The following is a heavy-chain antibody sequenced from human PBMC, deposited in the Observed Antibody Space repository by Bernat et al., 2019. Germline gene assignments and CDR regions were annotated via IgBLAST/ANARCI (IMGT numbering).Heavy chain of an antibody. V-gene: IGHV3-33*01. CDR3: AREWGTVIDS. CDR1: GFTFSSYG. J-gene: IGHJ4*02. Sequence: QVQLVESGGGVVQPGRSLRLSCAASGFTFSSYGMHWVRQAPGKGLECVAVIWYDGSNKYYADSVKGRFTISRDSSKSTLYLQMNSLRAEDTAVYYCAREWGTVIDSWGQGTLVTVSS. D-gene: IGHD3-16*01. CDR2: IWYDGSNK.